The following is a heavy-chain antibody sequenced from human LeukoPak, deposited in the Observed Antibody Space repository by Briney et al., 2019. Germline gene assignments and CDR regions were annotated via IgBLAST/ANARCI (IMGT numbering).Heavy chain of an antibody. CDR3: IITRDYDY. CDR1: GVTSADYA. Sequence: PGGSLRLSCTASGVTSADYAMHWVRQVPGRGLVWVARMNSDGTTTTYADSVKGRFTISRDNAKNTLFLQMSSLRVEDTAVYYCIITRDYDYGGQGTLVTVSS. J-gene: IGHJ4*02. CDR2: MNSDGTTT. V-gene: IGHV3-74*01.